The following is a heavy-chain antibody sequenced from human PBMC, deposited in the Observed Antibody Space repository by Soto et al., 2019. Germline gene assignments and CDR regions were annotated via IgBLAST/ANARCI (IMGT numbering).Heavy chain of an antibody. CDR3: AGSGYYNNWFDP. CDR2: FDPEDGET. J-gene: IGHJ5*02. Sequence: ASVKVSCKVPGYTLTELSMHWVRQAPGKGLEWMGGFDPEDGETIYAQKFQGRVTMTEDTSTDTAYMELSSLRSEDTAVYYCAGSGYYNNWFDPWGQGTLVTVSS. V-gene: IGHV1-24*01. D-gene: IGHD3-22*01. CDR1: GYTLTELS.